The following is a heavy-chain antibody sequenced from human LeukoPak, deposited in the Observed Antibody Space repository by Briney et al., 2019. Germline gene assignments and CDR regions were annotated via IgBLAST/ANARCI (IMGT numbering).Heavy chain of an antibody. Sequence: GGSLRLSCAASGLTFSSYAVSWVREAPGKGVEWGSAMSGSGGSTYYTDSGKGRFTLSRDNSKNTLYLQMNSLRAEDTAVYYCARTRSFGVVISYWGQGTLVTVSS. J-gene: IGHJ4*02. D-gene: IGHD3-3*01. CDR3: ARTRSFGVVISY. V-gene: IGHV3-23*01. CDR2: MSGSGGST. CDR1: GLTFSSYA.